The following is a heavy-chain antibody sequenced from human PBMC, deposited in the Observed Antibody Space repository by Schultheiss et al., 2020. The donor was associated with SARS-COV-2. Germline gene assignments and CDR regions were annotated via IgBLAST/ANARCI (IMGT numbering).Heavy chain of an antibody. J-gene: IGHJ4*02. CDR1: GFTFSSYG. D-gene: IGHD4-17*01. V-gene: IGHV3-64*04. Sequence: GESLKISCAASGFTFSSYGMHWVRQAPGKGLEYVSAISGSGGSTYYADSVKGRFTISRDNSKNTLYLQMNSLRAEDTAVYYCARDQDYGDDFDYWGQGTLVTVSS. CDR2: ISGSGGST. CDR3: ARDQDYGDDFDY.